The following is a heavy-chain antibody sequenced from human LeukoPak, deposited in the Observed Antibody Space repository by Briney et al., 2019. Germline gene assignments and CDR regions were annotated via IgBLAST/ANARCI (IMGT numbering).Heavy chain of an antibody. CDR3: ARGYCSGGSCYELDY. D-gene: IGHD2-15*01. Sequence: PSETLPLTCTVSGGSISSGDYYWSWIRQPPGTGLEWIGYIYYSGSTYYNPSLKSRVTISVDTSKNQFSLKLSSVTAADTAVYYCARGYCSGGSCYELDYWGQGTLVTVSS. CDR1: GGSISSGDYY. J-gene: IGHJ4*02. V-gene: IGHV4-30-4*01. CDR2: IYYSGST.